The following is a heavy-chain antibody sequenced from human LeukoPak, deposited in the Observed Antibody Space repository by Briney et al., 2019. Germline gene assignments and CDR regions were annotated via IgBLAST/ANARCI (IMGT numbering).Heavy chain of an antibody. CDR3: ARGPSITIFGVVMYTWFDP. CDR1: GGSISSSSYY. Sequence: SETLSLTCTVSGGSISSSSYYWGWIRQPAGKGLEWIGSIDYSGGTYFSPSLRSRVTLSVDTSKNQFSLNLISVTAADTAVYYCARGPSITIFGVVMYTWFDPWGQGTPVSVSS. V-gene: IGHV4-39*07. CDR2: IDYSGGT. J-gene: IGHJ5*02. D-gene: IGHD3-3*01.